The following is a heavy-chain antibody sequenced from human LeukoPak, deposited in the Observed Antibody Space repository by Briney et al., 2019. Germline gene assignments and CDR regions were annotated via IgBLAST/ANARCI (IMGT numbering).Heavy chain of an antibody. CDR2: IKQDGSEK. V-gene: IGHV3-7*01. D-gene: IGHD1-7*01. J-gene: IGHJ4*02. Sequence: GGSLRLSCAASGFTFSSYWMSWVRQAPGKGLEWVASIKQDGSEKNYVDSVKGRFTISRDNAKNSLVLQMNSLRAEDTAGYYCASDRIGNCYWGQGTLVTVSS. CDR3: ASDRIGNCY. CDR1: GFTFSSYW.